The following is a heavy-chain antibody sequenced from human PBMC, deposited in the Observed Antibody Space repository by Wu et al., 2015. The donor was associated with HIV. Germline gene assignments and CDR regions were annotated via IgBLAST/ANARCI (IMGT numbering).Heavy chain of an antibody. CDR3: ARDQTPAKLVPFDY. CDR1: GYSFTSQG. V-gene: IGHV1-18*01. D-gene: IGHD2-2*01. CDR2: ISSHNGKT. Sequence: QVLLVQSGSEVKKPGASVKVSCKASGYSFTSQGINWVRQAPGQGLEWMGWISSHNGKTTYAQRFQGRVTMTTDTSTTTAYMEVRSLRPDDTAVYYCARDQTPAKLVPFDYWGQGTLVTVSS. J-gene: IGHJ4*02.